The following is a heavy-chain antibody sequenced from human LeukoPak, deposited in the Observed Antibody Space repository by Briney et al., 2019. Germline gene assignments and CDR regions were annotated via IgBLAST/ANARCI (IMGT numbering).Heavy chain of an antibody. CDR1: GGTFSSYA. CDR3: ARIGYYGSGSYYNSGFDY. CDR2: IIPIFGTA. Sequence: SVKVSCKASGGTFSSYAISWVRQAPGQGLEWMGRIIPIFGTANYAQKFQGRVTITADKSTSTAYMELSSPRSEDTAVYYCARIGYYGSGSYYNSGFDYWGQGTLVTVSS. D-gene: IGHD3-10*01. J-gene: IGHJ4*02. V-gene: IGHV1-69*06.